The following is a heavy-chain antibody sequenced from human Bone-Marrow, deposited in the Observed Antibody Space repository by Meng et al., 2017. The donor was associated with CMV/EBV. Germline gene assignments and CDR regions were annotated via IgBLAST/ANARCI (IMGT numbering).Heavy chain of an antibody. CDR1: GFTFSSYA. D-gene: IGHD2-15*01. J-gene: IGHJ4*02. Sequence: QVQLVESGGGVVQLGRSLRLTCSAAGFTFSSYAMHWVRQAPGKGLEWVAVISYDGSNKYYADSVKGRFTISRDNSKNTLYLQMNSLRAEDTAVYYCARGVVVVAATRAPTFDYWGQGTLVTVSS. CDR3: ARGVVVVAATRAPTFDY. V-gene: IGHV3-30-3*01. CDR2: ISYDGSNK.